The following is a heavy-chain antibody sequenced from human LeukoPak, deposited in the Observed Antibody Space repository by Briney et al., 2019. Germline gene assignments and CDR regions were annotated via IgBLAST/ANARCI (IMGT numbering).Heavy chain of an antibody. CDR3: ARTIARSPGLSYFDQ. CDR1: GFTFSNYA. J-gene: IGHJ4*02. D-gene: IGHD2-21*01. V-gene: IGHV3-48*01. CDR2: ITTTSSTI. Sequence: PGGSLRLSCAAAGFTSSGFTFSNYAMNWVRQAPGKGLERVSFITTTSSTIHYADSVKGRFTISRDNAKNSLYLQMHRLRAEDTAVYYCARTIARSPGLSYFDQWGQGTLVTVSS.